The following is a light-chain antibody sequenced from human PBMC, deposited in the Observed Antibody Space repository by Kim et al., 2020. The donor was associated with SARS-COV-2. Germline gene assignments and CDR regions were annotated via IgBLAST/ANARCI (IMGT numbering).Light chain of an antibody. J-gene: IGKJ4*01. CDR2: DAS. CDR1: QSVSSY. V-gene: IGKV3-11*01. Sequence: LSPGESATLSYRASQSVSSYLAWYQQKPGQAPRLLIYDASNRATGIPARFSGSGSGTDFTLTISSLEPEDFVVYYCQQRINWPLTFGGGTKVDIK. CDR3: QQRINWPLT.